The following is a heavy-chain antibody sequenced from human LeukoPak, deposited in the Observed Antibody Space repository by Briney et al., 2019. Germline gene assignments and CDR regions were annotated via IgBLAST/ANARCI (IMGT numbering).Heavy chain of an antibody. D-gene: IGHD6-13*01. Sequence: SETLSLTCTVSGGSISSGDYYWSWIRQPPGKGLEWIGYIYYSGSTYYNPSLKRRVTISVDTSKNQFSLKLSSVTAADTAVYYCAREGSSRSAFDIWGQGTMVTVSS. CDR3: AREGSSRSAFDI. J-gene: IGHJ3*02. CDR2: IYYSGST. V-gene: IGHV4-30-4*08. CDR1: GGSISSGDYY.